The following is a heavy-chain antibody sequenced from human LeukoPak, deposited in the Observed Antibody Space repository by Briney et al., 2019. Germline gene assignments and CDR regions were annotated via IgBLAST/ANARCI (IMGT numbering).Heavy chain of an antibody. Sequence: GASVKVSCKASGYTFTSYDINWVRQATGQGLEWMGWMNPNSGNTGYAQKFQGRVTMTRNTSISTAYMELSSLRSEDTAVYYCARAFLTRTPYSGSYYTGFDYWGQGTLVTVSS. J-gene: IGHJ4*02. V-gene: IGHV1-8*01. CDR3: ARAFLTRTPYSGSYYTGFDY. CDR2: MNPNSGNT. CDR1: GYTFTSYD. D-gene: IGHD1-26*01.